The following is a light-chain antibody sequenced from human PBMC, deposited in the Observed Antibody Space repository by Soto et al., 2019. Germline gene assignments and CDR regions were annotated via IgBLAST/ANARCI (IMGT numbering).Light chain of an antibody. CDR1: QSVSSN. V-gene: IGKV3-15*01. Sequence: EIVMMQSPATLSVSPGERATLSCRASQSVSSNLAWYQQKPGQAPRLLIYGASTRATGISARFSGSGSGTEFTLTISSLQSEDLAVYYCQQYNNWPPWTFGPGTKVEIK. J-gene: IGKJ1*01. CDR2: GAS. CDR3: QQYNNWPPWT.